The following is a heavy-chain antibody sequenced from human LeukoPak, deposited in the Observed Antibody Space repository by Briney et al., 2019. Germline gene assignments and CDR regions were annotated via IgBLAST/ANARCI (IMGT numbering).Heavy chain of an antibody. Sequence: SQTLSLTCTVSGGSISSGGYYWSWIRQHPGKGLEWIGYIYYSGSTYYNPSPKSRVTISVDTSKNQFSLKLSSVTAADTAVYYCAIIGRLNAFDIWGQGTMVTVSS. D-gene: IGHD2-15*01. CDR3: AIIGRLNAFDI. CDR1: GGSISSGGYY. V-gene: IGHV4-31*03. CDR2: IYYSGST. J-gene: IGHJ3*02.